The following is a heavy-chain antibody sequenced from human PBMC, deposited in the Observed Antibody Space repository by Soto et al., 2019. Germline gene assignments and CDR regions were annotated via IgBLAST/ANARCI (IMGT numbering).Heavy chain of an antibody. V-gene: IGHV5-51*01. J-gene: IGHJ6*02. Sequence: PVETLRVSGKGSGYSFTSYWICWVRQMPGKGLEWMGIIYPCDSDTRYSPSFQGQVTISADKSISTAYLQWSSLKASDTAMYYCARHVSWVGMDVWGQGTTVTVSS. CDR3: ARHVSWVGMDV. CDR2: IYPCDSDT. CDR1: GYSFTSYW.